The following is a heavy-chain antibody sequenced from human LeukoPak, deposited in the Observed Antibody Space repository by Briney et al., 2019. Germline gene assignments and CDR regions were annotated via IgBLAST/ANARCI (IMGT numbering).Heavy chain of an antibody. CDR2: ISWNSGSI. CDR3: AKAHSSRSFDY. D-gene: IGHD6-13*01. J-gene: IGHJ4*02. Sequence: PGGSLRLSCAASGFTFDDYAMHWVRQAPGKGLEWVSGISWNSGSIGYADSVKGRFTISRDNAKNSLYLQMNSLRAEDTALYYCAKAHSSRSFDYWGQGTLVTVSS. V-gene: IGHV3-9*01. CDR1: GFTFDDYA.